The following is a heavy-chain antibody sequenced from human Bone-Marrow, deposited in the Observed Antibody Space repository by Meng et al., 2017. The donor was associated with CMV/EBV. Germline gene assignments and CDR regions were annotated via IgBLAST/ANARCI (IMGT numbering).Heavy chain of an antibody. J-gene: IGHJ6*02. CDR3: ARGGSTGWYYYYGVDV. CDR1: GYTFTSYG. D-gene: IGHD6-19*01. Sequence: ASVKVSCKASGYTFTSYGISWVRQAPGQGLEWMGWISAYNGNTNYAQKLQGRVTMTTDTSTSTAYMELRSLTSDDTAVYFCARGGSTGWYYYYGVDVWGQWNTVNV. V-gene: IGHV1-18*01. CDR2: ISAYNGNT.